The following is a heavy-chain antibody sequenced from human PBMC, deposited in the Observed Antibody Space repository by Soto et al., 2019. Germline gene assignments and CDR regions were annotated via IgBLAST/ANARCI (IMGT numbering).Heavy chain of an antibody. CDR3: AHRPIVGAAI. D-gene: IGHD1-26*01. CDR1: GGSISNSNW. J-gene: IGHJ4*02. CDR2: IYHTRST. Sequence: QVQLQESGPGLVKPSGTLSLTCGVFGGSISNSNWWTWVRQPPGKGLEWIGEIYHTRSTNYNSSLMSRVTISLDKPNNQFSLKLSSVTAADTAVYYCAHRPIVGAAIWGQGTLVTVSS. V-gene: IGHV4-4*02.